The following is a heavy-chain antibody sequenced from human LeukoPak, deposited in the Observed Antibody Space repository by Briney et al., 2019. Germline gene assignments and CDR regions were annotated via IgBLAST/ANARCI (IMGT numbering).Heavy chain of an antibody. CDR2: ISGSGGST. V-gene: IGHV3-23*01. D-gene: IGHD3-3*01. Sequence: GGSLRLSCAASGFTFSSYAMSWVRQAPGKGLEWVSAISGSGGSTYYADSVKGRFTISRDNSKNMLYLQMNSLRAEDTAVYYCAKDYDFWKALDYFDYWGQGTLVTVSS. J-gene: IGHJ4*02. CDR1: GFTFSSYA. CDR3: AKDYDFWKALDYFDY.